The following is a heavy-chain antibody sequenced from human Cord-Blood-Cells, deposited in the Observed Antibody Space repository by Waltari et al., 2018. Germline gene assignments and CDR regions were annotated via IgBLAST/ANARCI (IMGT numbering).Heavy chain of an antibody. D-gene: IGHD6-6*01. J-gene: IGHJ4*02. CDR3: ARGVSSTLAARRRYYFDY. V-gene: IGHV4-34*01. Sequence: QVQLQQWGAGLLKPSETLSLTCAVYGGSFSGYYWSWIRQPPGKGLAWIGEINHSGSTNCNPSLKSRVTISVDTSKNQVSLKLSSVTAADTAVYYCARGVSSTLAARRRYYFDYWGQGTLVTVSS. CDR1: GGSFSGYY. CDR2: INHSGST.